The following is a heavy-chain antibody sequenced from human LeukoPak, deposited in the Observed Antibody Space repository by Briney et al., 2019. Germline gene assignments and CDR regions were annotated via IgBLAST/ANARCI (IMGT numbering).Heavy chain of an antibody. J-gene: IGHJ4*02. Sequence: GGSLRLSCAASGFTFSSYSMNWVRQAPGEGLEWVSSISSSSSYIYYADSVKGRFTISRDNAKNSLYLQMNSLRAEDTAVYYCARDSGSSWYPHFDYWGQGTLVTVSS. CDR2: ISSSSSYI. D-gene: IGHD6-13*01. V-gene: IGHV3-21*01. CDR3: ARDSGSSWYPHFDY. CDR1: GFTFSSYS.